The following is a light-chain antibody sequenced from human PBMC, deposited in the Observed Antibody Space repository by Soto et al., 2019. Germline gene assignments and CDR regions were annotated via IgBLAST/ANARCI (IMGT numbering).Light chain of an antibody. Sequence: QSVLTQPASVSGSPGQSITISCTGTSSDVGGYNYVSWYQQHPGKAPKLMVYEVSNRPSGVSNRFSGSKSGNTASLTISGLQAEDEADYYCSSYTSIITLYVFGSGTKVNVL. CDR2: EVS. CDR3: SSYTSIITLYV. V-gene: IGLV2-14*01. CDR1: SSDVGGYNY. J-gene: IGLJ1*01.